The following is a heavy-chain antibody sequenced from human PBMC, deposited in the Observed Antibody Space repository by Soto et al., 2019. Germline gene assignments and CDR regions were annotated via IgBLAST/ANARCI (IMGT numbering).Heavy chain of an antibody. CDR1: GGSFSGYY. CDR3: ARGRRYSSSSAFDY. V-gene: IGHV4-34*01. Sequence: LETLSLTCAVYGGSFSGYYWSWIRQPPGKGLEWIGEINHSGSTNYNPSLKSRVTISVDTSKNQFSLKLSSVTAADTAVYYCARGRRYSSSSAFDYWGQGTLVTVSS. D-gene: IGHD6-6*01. CDR2: INHSGST. J-gene: IGHJ4*02.